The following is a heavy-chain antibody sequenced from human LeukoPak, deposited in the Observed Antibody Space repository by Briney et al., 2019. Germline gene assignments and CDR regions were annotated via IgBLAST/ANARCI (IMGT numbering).Heavy chain of an antibody. D-gene: IGHD3-10*01. Sequence: ASVKVSCKASGYTFTSYYMHWVRQAPGQGLEWMGIINPSGGSTSYAQKFQGRVTMTRDMSTSTVYMELSSLRSEDTAVYYCARVGEGSRDMVRGVIISGDFHYWGQGTLVTVSS. J-gene: IGHJ4*02. CDR3: ARVGEGSRDMVRGVIISGDFHY. V-gene: IGHV1-46*01. CDR1: GYTFTSYY. CDR2: INPSGGST.